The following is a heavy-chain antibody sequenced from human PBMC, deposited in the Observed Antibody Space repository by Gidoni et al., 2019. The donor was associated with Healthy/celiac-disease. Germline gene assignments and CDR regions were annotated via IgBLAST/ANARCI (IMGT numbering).Heavy chain of an antibody. Sequence: EVQLVESGGGLVQPGRSLRLSCAASGFTFDDYAMHWVRKAPGKGLEWVSGISWNSGSIGYADSVKGRFTISRDNAKNSLYLQMNSLRAEDTALYYCAKEGVEGGLDYWGQGTLVTVSS. V-gene: IGHV3-9*01. D-gene: IGHD2-15*01. J-gene: IGHJ4*02. CDR2: ISWNSGSI. CDR1: GFTFDDYA. CDR3: AKEGVEGGLDY.